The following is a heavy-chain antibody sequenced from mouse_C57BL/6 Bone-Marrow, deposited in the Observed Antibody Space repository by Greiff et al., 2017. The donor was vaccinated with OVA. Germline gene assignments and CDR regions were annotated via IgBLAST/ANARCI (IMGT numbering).Heavy chain of an antibody. CDR2: IYPGDGDT. Sequence: QVQLQQSGPELVKPGASVKISCKASGYAFSSSWMNWVKQRPGKGLEWIGRIYPGDGDTNYNGKFKGKATLTADKSSSNAYMQLSSLTSEDSAVYFCARHEDGYYASYFDYWGQGTTLTVSS. V-gene: IGHV1-82*01. CDR3: ARHEDGYYASYFDY. D-gene: IGHD2-3*01. J-gene: IGHJ2*01. CDR1: GYAFSSSW.